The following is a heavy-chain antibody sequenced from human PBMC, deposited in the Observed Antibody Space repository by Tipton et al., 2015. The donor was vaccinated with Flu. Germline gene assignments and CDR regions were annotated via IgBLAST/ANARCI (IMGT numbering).Heavy chain of an antibody. V-gene: IGHV4-38-2*02. CDR1: GYSISSGYY. Sequence: GLVKPSETLSLTCTVSGYSISSGYYWGWIRQPPGKGLEWIGSIDHSGTTYYNPSLKSRVTISVDTSKNQFSLKLSSVTAADTAVYYCARDLWIYNLGSAFFDYWSQGTLVRVSS. D-gene: IGHD3-10*01. J-gene: IGHJ4*02. CDR2: IDHSGTT. CDR3: ARDLWIYNLGSAFFDY.